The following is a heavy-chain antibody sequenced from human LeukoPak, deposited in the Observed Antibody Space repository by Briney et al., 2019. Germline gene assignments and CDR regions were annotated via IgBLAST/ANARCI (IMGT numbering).Heavy chain of an antibody. J-gene: IGHJ6*02. CDR2: ISGSGGNT. D-gene: IGHD3-22*01. V-gene: IGHV3-23*01. CDR1: GFTFSSSA. CDR3: ASQKDNFYDSSGDV. Sequence: PWGSLRLSCAASGFTFSSSAMSWVRQAPGKGLEWVSAISGSGGNTYYAGSVKGRFTILRDNSKNMLYLQMNSLRAEDTALYYCASQKDNFYDSSGDVWGQGTTVSVSS.